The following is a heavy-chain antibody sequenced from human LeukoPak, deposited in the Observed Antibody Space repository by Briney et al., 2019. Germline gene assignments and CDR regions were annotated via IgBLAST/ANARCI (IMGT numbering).Heavy chain of an antibody. D-gene: IGHD1-20*01. CDR3: ARGRITGTPSGCYMDV. J-gene: IGHJ6*03. CDR2: INHRGST. Sequence: SETLSLTCAVYGGSLSGYFWSWIRQPPGKGLEWIGEINHRGSTNYNPSLKSRVTISVDTSKNHFSLKLSSLTAADTAVYYCARGRITGTPSGCYMDVWGKGTTVTVSS. V-gene: IGHV4-34*01. CDR1: GGSLSGYF.